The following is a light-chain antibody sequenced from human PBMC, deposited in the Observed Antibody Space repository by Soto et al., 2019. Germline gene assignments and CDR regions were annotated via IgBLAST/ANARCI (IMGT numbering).Light chain of an antibody. J-gene: IGKJ2*01. V-gene: IGKV3-20*01. Sequence: EIVLTQSPGTLSLSPGERATLSCRASQSVSSSYLAWYQQKPGQAPRLLIYGASSRATGIPDRFSGSGSGTDFTLTIRRPEPEDFSVYYCQQYGSSPTFGQGTKLEIK. CDR2: GAS. CDR1: QSVSSSY. CDR3: QQYGSSPT.